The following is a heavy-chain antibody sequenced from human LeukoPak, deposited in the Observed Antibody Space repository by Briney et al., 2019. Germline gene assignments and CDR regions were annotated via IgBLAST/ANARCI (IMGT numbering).Heavy chain of an antibody. Sequence: GGSLRLSCAASGFTFSSYWMSWVRQAPGKGLEWVANIKQDGSEKYYVDSVKGRFTISRDNAKNSLYLQMNSLRAEDTAVYYCARKMAHSSSWYVGGIYYFDYWGQGTLVTVSS. J-gene: IGHJ4*02. CDR1: GFTFSSYW. CDR2: IKQDGSEK. V-gene: IGHV3-7*01. CDR3: ARKMAHSSSWYVGGIYYFDY. D-gene: IGHD6-13*01.